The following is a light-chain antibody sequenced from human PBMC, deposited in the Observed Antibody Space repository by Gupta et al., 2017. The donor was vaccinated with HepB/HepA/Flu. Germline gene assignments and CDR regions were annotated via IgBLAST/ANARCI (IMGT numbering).Light chain of an antibody. CDR2: DDS. J-gene: IGLJ3*02. CDR3: QAWDSTSVV. CDR1: SIGSER. Sequence: SYVLTQPPSVSVAPGKTARIICGGNSIGSERVHWYQQKPGQAPVFVVYDDSERPSGIPERFSGSNYGNTATLTISRVEAGDESYYYCQAWDSTSVVFGGGTRLTVL. V-gene: IGLV3-21*03.